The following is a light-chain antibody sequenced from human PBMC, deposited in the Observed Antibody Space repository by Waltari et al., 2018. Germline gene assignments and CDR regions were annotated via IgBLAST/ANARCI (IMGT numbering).Light chain of an antibody. CDR3: QQSYSSPRT. CDR1: QSISTY. CDR2: AAS. Sequence: DIQMTQSPSSLSASVGVRVTIACRASQSISTYLNWYRQKPGKAPMLLIYAASSLQSGVPSRFSGSGSGTDFTLTISNLQPEDFGTYYCQQSYSSPRTFGQGTKVEIK. J-gene: IGKJ1*01. V-gene: IGKV1-39*01.